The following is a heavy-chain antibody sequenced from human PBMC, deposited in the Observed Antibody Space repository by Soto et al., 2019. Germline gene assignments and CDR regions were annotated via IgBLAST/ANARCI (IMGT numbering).Heavy chain of an antibody. CDR3: AGVRWYFDL. CDR1: GGSISSYY. J-gene: IGHJ2*01. Sequence: SETLSLTCTVSGGSISSYYWSWIRQPPGKGLEWIGNIYYSGSTNYNPSLKSRVTISVDTPKNQFSLKLNSVTAADTAVYYCAGVRWYFDLWGRGTLVTVSS. CDR2: IYYSGST. V-gene: IGHV4-59*03.